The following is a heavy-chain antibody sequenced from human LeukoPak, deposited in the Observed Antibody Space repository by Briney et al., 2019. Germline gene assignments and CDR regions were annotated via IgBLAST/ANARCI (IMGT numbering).Heavy chain of an antibody. CDR2: IYTSGST. J-gene: IGHJ4*02. V-gene: IGHV4-61*02. CDR3: AREGYYDSSGYTLFDY. D-gene: IGHD3-22*01. CDR1: GGAISSGSYY. Sequence: SETLSLTCTVSGGAISSGSYYWSWIRQPAGKGLEWIGRIYTSGSTNYNPSLNSRVTISVDTSKNQFSLKVSSVTAADTAVYYCAREGYYDSSGYTLFDYWGQGTLVTVSS.